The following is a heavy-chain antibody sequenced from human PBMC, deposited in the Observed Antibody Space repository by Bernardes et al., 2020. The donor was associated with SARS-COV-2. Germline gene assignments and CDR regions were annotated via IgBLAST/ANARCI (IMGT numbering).Heavy chain of an antibody. Sequence: SETLSLTCAVYGGSFSGYYWSWIRQPPGKGLEWIGEINHSGSTNYNPSLKSRVTISVDTSKNQFSLKLSSVTAADTAVYYCARGESGYDLGPWFDPWGQGTLVTVSS. D-gene: IGHD5-12*01. J-gene: IGHJ5*02. V-gene: IGHV4-34*01. CDR2: INHSGST. CDR1: GGSFSGYY. CDR3: ARGESGYDLGPWFDP.